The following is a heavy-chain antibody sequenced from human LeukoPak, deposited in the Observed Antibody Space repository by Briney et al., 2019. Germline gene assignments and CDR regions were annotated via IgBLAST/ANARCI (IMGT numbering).Heavy chain of an antibody. J-gene: IGHJ4*02. CDR3: ATETNGRHYDY. CDR2: IGPTGFDR. D-gene: IGHD1-14*01. CDR1: GLTFSTSG. Sequence: GGSLRLSCTPSGLTFSTSGFNWVRQAPGKGLEWVASIGPTGFDRYHADSIKGRFTISRDNANNFLYLQMDSLRAEDTAVYYCATETNGRHYDYWGQGTLLTVST. V-gene: IGHV3-21*06.